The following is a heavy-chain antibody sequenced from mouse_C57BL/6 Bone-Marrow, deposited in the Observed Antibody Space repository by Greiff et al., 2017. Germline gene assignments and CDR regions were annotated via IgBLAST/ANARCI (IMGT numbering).Heavy chain of an antibody. CDR2: IWSGGST. CDR3: ASPMMVTTYYYAMDY. D-gene: IGHD2-3*01. J-gene: IGHJ4*01. CDR1: GFSLTSYG. V-gene: IGHV2-2*01. Sequence: VQLQQSGPGLVQPSQSLSITCTVSGFSLTSYGVHWVRQSPGKGLEWLGVIWSGGSTDYNAAFISRLSISKDNSQRQVFFKMNSLQADDTAIYYCASPMMVTTYYYAMDYWGQGTSVTVSS.